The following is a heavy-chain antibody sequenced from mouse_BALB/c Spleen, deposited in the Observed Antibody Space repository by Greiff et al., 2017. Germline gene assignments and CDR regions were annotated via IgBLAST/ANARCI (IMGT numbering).Heavy chain of an antibody. CDR1: GYAFTNYL. CDR2: INPGSGGT. J-gene: IGHJ2*01. V-gene: IGHV1-54*01. CDR3: ARGGKPSYFDY. D-gene: IGHD6-1*01. Sequence: VKLMESGAELVRPGTSVKVSCKASGYAFTNYLIEWVKQRPGQGLEWIGVINPGSGGTNYNEKFKGKVTLTADKSSSTAYMQLSSLTSDDSAVYFCARGGKPSYFDYWGQGTTLTVSS.